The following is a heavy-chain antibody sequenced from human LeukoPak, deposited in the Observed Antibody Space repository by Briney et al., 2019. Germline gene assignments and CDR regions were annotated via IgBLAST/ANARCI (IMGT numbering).Heavy chain of an antibody. D-gene: IGHD6-13*01. CDR3: AREGAAAGTPNLFDY. Sequence: GGSLRLSCAASGFTFSSYEMNWVRQAPGKGLEWVSYISSSGSTIYYADSVKGRFTISRDNAKNSLYLQMNSLRAEDTAVYYCAREGAAAGTPNLFDYWGQGTLVTVSS. CDR2: ISSSGSTI. J-gene: IGHJ4*02. V-gene: IGHV3-48*03. CDR1: GFTFSSYE.